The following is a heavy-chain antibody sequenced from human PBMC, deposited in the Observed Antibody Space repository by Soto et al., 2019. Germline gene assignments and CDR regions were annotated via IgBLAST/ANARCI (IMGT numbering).Heavy chain of an antibody. Sequence: ASVKVSCKVSGYTLTELSMHWVRQAPGKGLEWMGGFDPEDGETIYAQKFQGRVTMTEDTSTDTAYMELSSLRSEDTAVYYCATVLSGCSGGSCSGRTYYFDYWGQGTLVTVSS. CDR3: ATVLSGCSGGSCSGRTYYFDY. CDR2: FDPEDGET. CDR1: GYTLTELS. J-gene: IGHJ4*02. V-gene: IGHV1-24*01. D-gene: IGHD2-15*01.